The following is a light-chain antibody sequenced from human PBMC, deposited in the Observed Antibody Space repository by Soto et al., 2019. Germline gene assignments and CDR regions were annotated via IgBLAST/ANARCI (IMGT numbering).Light chain of an antibody. CDR3: SSYTSSDTYF. Sequence: QSVLTQPASVSGSPGQSITISCTGTSSDVGGYNYVSWYQQYPGKAPKLMIYDVSHRPSGVSNRLSGSKSGNTASLTISGLQLEDEADYYCSSYTSSDTYFFGTGTKVTVL. V-gene: IGLV2-14*03. J-gene: IGLJ1*01. CDR2: DVS. CDR1: SSDVGGYNY.